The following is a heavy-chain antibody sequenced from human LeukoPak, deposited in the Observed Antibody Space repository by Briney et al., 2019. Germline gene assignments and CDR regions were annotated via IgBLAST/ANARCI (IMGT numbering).Heavy chain of an antibody. D-gene: IGHD6-19*01. CDR1: GYTFTSYY. CDR3: ARDDGIAVAGTGGGDY. V-gene: IGHV1-46*01. J-gene: IGHJ4*02. Sequence: GASVKVSCKASGYTFTSYYMHWVRQAPGQGLEWMGIINPSGGSTSYAQKFQGRVTMTRDMSTSAVYMELSSLRSEDTAVYYCARDDGIAVAGTGGGDYWGQGTLVTVSS. CDR2: INPSGGST.